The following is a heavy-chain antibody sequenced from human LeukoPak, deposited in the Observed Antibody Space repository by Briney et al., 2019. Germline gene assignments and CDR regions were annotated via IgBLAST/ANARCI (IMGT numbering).Heavy chain of an antibody. D-gene: IGHD5-12*01. Sequence: SSETLSLTCTVSGGSISSSSYYWGWIHQPPGKGLEWIGEINHSGSTNYNPSLKSRVTISVDTSKNQFSLKLSSVTAADTAVYYCARVGSDIGYEYYFDYWGQGTLVTVSS. V-gene: IGHV4-39*07. CDR2: INHSGST. CDR1: GGSISSSSYY. CDR3: ARVGSDIGYEYYFDY. J-gene: IGHJ4*02.